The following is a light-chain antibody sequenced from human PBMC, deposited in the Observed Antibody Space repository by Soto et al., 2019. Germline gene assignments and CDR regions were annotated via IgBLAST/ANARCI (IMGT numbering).Light chain of an antibody. CDR3: SSFTISSTVV. CDR1: RSDVGAYNY. Sequence: QSALTQPASVSGSPRQSITLSCSGNRSDVGAYNYVSWYQQRPGKVPKLMIYHVSNRPSGVSNRFSGSKSDNTASLTISGLQAEDEADYYCSSFTISSTVVFGGGTKLTVL. V-gene: IGLV2-14*01. J-gene: IGLJ2*01. CDR2: HVS.